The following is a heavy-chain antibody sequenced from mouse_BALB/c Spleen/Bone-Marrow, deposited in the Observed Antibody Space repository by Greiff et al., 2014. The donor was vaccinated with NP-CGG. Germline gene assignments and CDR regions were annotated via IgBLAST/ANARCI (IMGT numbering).Heavy chain of an antibody. J-gene: IGHJ3*01. CDR3: ARFGNYEGFAY. D-gene: IGHD2-1*01. V-gene: IGHV1-74*04. CDR2: IHPSDSET. Sequence: ESGAEPVRPGASVKLSCKASGYSFTNYWMNWVKQRPGQGLEWIGMIHPSDSETRLNQKFKDKATLTVDKSSSTAYMQLSSPTSEDSAVYYCARFGNYEGFAYWGQGTLVTVSA. CDR1: GYSFTNYW.